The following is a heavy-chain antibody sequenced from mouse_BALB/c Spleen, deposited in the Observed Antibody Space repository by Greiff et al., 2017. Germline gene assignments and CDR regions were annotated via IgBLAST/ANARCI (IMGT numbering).Heavy chain of an antibody. CDR1: GYTFTSYW. CDR2: IAPGSGST. D-gene: IGHD3-1*01. J-gene: IGHJ2*01. CDR3: ARGAYLLDY. Sequence: DLVKPGASVKLSCKASGYTFTSYWINCIKQRPGQGLEWIGRIAPGSGSTYYNEMFKGKATLTVDTSSSTAYIQLSSLSSEDSAVYFCARGAYLLDYWGQGTTLTVSA. V-gene: IGHV1S41*01.